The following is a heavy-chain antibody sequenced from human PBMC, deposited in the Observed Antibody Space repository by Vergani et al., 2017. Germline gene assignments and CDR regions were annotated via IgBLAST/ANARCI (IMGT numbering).Heavy chain of an antibody. V-gene: IGHV3-21*01. CDR1: GFTFSSYS. J-gene: IGHJ3*02. D-gene: IGHD3-10*01. Sequence: EVQLVESGGGLVQPGGSLRLSCAASGFTFSSYSMNWVRQAPGKGLEWVSSISSSSSYIYYADSVKGRFTISRDNAKNSLYLQMNSLRAEDTAVYYCASDVLLWFGEVTHAFGIWGQGTMVTVSS. CDR3: ASDVLLWFGEVTHAFGI. CDR2: ISSSSSYI.